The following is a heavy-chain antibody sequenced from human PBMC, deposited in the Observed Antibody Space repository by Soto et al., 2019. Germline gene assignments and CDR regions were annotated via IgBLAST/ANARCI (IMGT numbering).Heavy chain of an antibody. CDR1: GGSISNYY. V-gene: IGHV4-59*08. CDR3: ARQGFGALHGRVDV. Sequence: QVPLQESGPGLVKPSETLSLSCTVSGGSISNYYWSWFRQTPGKGLEWIGYVHDSWGSNYNPSLKSRVAISLDTSKTQFSLKLTSVTATDTAVYYSARQGFGALHGRVDVWGQGTTVTVSS. D-gene: IGHD3-10*01. J-gene: IGHJ6*02. CDR2: VHDSWGS.